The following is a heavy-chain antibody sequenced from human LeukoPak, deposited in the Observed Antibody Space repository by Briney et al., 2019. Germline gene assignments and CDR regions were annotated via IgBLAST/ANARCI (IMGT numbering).Heavy chain of an antibody. CDR1: ADSFTRSW. CDR2: IYPADSDT. V-gene: IGHV5-51*01. J-gene: IGHJ6*03. D-gene: IGHD3-16*01. Sequence: GESLKISCKASADSFTRSWIGWVRQRPGKGLEWMGMIYPADSDTRYSPSLEGQVTMSADKSISTAYLQWSSLKASDTAMYYCARVLTDMLDFYYFYYMDVWGKGTTVTISS. CDR3: ARVLTDMLDFYYFYYMDV.